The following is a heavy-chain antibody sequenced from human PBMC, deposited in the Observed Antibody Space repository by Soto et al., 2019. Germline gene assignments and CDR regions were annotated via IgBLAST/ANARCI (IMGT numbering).Heavy chain of an antibody. Sequence: GASVKVSCKASADTFTDYVIHWVRQVPGQGLEWMGYINPNSGGTNYAENFQGRVTMSRDTSISTAYMDLRRLRSDDMAVYYFASVVGGASYYYYGMDVWGQGTTVTVS. J-gene: IGHJ6*02. V-gene: IGHV1-2*02. CDR1: ADTFTDYV. CDR2: INPNSGGT. D-gene: IGHD1-26*01. CDR3: ASVVGGASYYYYGMDV.